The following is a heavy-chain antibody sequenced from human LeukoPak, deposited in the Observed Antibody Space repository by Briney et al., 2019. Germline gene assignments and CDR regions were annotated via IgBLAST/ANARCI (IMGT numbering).Heavy chain of an antibody. J-gene: IGHJ4*02. V-gene: IGHV4-59*01. CDR1: GGSISSYY. D-gene: IGHD1-26*01. CDR2: IYYSGST. Sequence: SETLSLTCTVSGGSISSYYWSWIRQPPGKGLEWIGYIYYSGSTSYNPSLKSRVTISVDTSKNQFSLKLSSVTAADTAVYYCASGSYYSAFDYWGQGTLVTVSS. CDR3: ASGSYYSAFDY.